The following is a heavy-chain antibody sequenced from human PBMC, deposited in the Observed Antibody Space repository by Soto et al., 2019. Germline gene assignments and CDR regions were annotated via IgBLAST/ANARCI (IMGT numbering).Heavy chain of an antibody. Sequence: LSLTCAVYGGSFSGYYWSWIRQPPGKGLEWIGEINHSGSTNYNPSLKSRVTISVDTSKNQFSLKLSSVTAADTAVYYCARIGITMVRGVIDYYYYYMDVWGKGTTVTVSS. CDR1: GGSFSGYY. CDR3: ARIGITMVRGVIDYYYYYMDV. D-gene: IGHD3-10*01. J-gene: IGHJ6*03. V-gene: IGHV4-34*01. CDR2: INHSGST.